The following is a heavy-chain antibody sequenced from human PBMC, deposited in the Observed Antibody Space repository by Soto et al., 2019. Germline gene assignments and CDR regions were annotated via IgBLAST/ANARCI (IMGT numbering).Heavy chain of an antibody. CDR3: AISPTRSFGDIKSNYKMDL. V-gene: IGHV3-23*01. Sequence: GGSLRLSCAPSGFTFSHYAMSWVRQAPGKGLEWVSGISGGGGSTYYADSVKGRFTISRDNSKNTLFLQMNSLRAEDSAVYYCAISPTRSFGDIKSNYKMDLWGQETTVTVSS. CDR2: ISGGGGST. J-gene: IGHJ6*02. CDR1: GFTFSHYA. D-gene: IGHD3-10*01.